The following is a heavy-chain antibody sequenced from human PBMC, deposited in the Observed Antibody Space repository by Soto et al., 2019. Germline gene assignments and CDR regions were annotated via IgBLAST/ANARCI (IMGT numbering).Heavy chain of an antibody. CDR1: GFTFSSNY. CDR3: ARDRAYDSSGFYYYYGMDV. V-gene: IGHV3-53*01. Sequence: XESLRLAFAASGFTFSSNYMSWVRQAPGKGLEWVSVIYSGGSTYYADSVKGRFTISRDNSKNTLYLQMNSLRAEDTAVYYCARDRAYDSSGFYYYYGMDVWGQGTTVTVSS. D-gene: IGHD3-22*01. J-gene: IGHJ6*02. CDR2: IYSGGST.